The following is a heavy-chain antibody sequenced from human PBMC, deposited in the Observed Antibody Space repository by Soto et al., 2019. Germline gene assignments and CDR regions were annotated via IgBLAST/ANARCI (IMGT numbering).Heavy chain of an antibody. V-gene: IGHV4-34*01. CDR3: AAGDYYGSGSYYEDYYGMDV. Sequence: PSETLSLTCAVYGGSFSGYYWSWIRQPPGKGLEWIGEINHSGSANYNTSLKSRVTISVDTSKNQFSLKLSSVTAADTALYYCAAGDYYGSGSYYEDYYGMDVWGQGTTVTVSS. CDR1: GGSFSGYY. D-gene: IGHD3-10*01. J-gene: IGHJ6*02. CDR2: INHSGSA.